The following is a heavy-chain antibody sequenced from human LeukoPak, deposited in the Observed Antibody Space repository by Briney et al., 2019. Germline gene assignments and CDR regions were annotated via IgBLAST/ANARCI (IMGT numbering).Heavy chain of an antibody. CDR3: AKSDYLENHDAFDI. CDR1: GFTFSNYW. CDR2: ISYDGSNK. V-gene: IGHV3-30*18. D-gene: IGHD4-11*01. Sequence: GGSLRLSCAASGFTFSNYWMTWVRQAPGKGLEWVAVISYDGSNKYYADSVKGRFTISRDNSKNTLYLQMNSLRAEDTAVYYCAKSDYLENHDAFDIWGQGTMVTVSS. J-gene: IGHJ3*02.